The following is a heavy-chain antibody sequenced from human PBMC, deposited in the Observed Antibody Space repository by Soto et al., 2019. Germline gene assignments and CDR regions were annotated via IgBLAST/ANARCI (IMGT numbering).Heavy chain of an antibody. J-gene: IGHJ4*02. Sequence: QVRLVESGGGVVQPGRSLRLSCTASGFSFSSYAMYWFRQPPGKGLEWVAVISHDGINKHYADSVKDRVTVSRDNANHAPELHLKSPRGEDTPMYYCAIDMYRSESIVKWFDIWCEGTPVTVSS. V-gene: IGHV3-30-3*01. CDR1: GFSFSSYA. D-gene: IGHD6-19*01. CDR2: ISHDGINK. CDR3: AIDMYRSESIVKWFDI.